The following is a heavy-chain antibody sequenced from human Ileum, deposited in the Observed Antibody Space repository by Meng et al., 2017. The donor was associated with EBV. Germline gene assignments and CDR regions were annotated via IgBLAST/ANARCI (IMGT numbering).Heavy chain of an antibody. V-gene: IGHV4-61*03. CDR1: SGSVSSGDYH. CDR3: AGGRAGYGGYKT. D-gene: IGHD5-12*01. Sequence: VQLLGPGPGRVKPPETLSLTCTVSSGSVSSGDYHWSWIRQPPGKGLEWIGYILSGSTNYDPSLTNRVTISVDTSKNHFSLKLTSVTAADTAVYYCAGGRAGYGGYKTWGQGTLVTVSS. J-gene: IGHJ4*02. CDR2: ILSGST.